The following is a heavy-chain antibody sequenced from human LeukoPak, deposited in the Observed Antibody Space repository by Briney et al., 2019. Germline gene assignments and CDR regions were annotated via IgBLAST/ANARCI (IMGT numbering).Heavy chain of an antibody. V-gene: IGHV4-39*07. J-gene: IGHJ5*02. Sequence: PSETLSLTCTVSGGSISSSSYYWGWIRQPPGKGLEWIGSIYYSGSTYYNPSLKSRVTISVDTSKNQFSLKLSSVTAADTAVYYCCNGGPWFDPWGQGTLVTVSS. CDR3: CNGGPWFDP. CDR2: IYYSGST. D-gene: IGHD2/OR15-2a*01. CDR1: GGSISSSSYY.